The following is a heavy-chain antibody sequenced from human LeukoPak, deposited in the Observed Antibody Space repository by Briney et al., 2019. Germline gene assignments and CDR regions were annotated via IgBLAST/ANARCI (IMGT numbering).Heavy chain of an antibody. J-gene: IGHJ4*02. V-gene: IGHV1-69*05. Sequence: SVKVPCKASGGTFSSYAISWVRQAPGQGLEWMGRIIPTFGTANYAQKFQGRVTITTDESTSTAYMELSSLRSEDSAVYYCARGRAAGRSAGLDDYWGQGTLVTVSS. D-gene: IGHD6-13*01. CDR2: IIPTFGTA. CDR3: ARGRAAGRSAGLDDY. CDR1: GGTFSSYA.